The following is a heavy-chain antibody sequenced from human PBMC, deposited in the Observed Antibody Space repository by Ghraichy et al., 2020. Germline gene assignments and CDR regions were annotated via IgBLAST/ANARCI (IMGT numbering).Heavy chain of an antibody. V-gene: IGHV3-48*02. CDR2: ISTSSSII. Sequence: GGSLRLSCAVSGFAFGSYTMNWVRQAPGKALEWVSYISTSSSIIYYADSVKGRFTISRDDAKSSLYLQMNSLKDEDTAVYYCARGHSSFSQNQYNGIDYLGRGTLLTVSS. J-gene: IGHJ4*02. CDR3: ARGHSSFSQNQYNGIDY. CDR1: GFAFGSYT. D-gene: IGHD1-26*01.